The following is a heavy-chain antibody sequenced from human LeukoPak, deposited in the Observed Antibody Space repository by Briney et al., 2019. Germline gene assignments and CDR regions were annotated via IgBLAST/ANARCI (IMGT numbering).Heavy chain of an antibody. V-gene: IGHV1-2*02. CDR2: INPNSGGT. CDR1: GYTFTGYY. D-gene: IGHD3-22*01. Sequence: ASVKVSCKASGYTFTGYYMHWVRQAPGQGLEWMGWINPNSGGTNYAQKFQGRVTMTRDTSISTAYMELSRLRSDDTAVYYCARGRNVFDPIYHDSSGYLVWSQGTLVTVSS. J-gene: IGHJ4*02. CDR3: ARGRNVFDPIYHDSSGYLV.